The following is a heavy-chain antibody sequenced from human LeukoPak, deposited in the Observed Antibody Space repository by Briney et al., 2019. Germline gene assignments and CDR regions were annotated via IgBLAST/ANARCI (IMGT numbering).Heavy chain of an antibody. D-gene: IGHD3-22*01. CDR2: TYYSGST. V-gene: IGHV4-39*07. Sequence: SETLYLTCTVSGSSISSSRYYWGWIRQPQGKGLEWIGRTYYSGSTYYNPSPKTRVTISVDTSKNQFSLKLSSVTAADTAGYYFARDQGHDSSGYRLRVFDYWGQGTLVSVFS. CDR1: GSSISSSRYY. CDR3: ARDQGHDSSGYRLRVFDY. J-gene: IGHJ4*02.